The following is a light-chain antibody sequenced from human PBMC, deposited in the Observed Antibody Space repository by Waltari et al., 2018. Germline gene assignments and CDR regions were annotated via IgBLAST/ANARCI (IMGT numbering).Light chain of an antibody. V-gene: IGKV1-39*01. J-gene: IGKJ4*01. Sequence: DIQMTQCPYSLSASVGDRVTITCRASQSISSYLNWYPQKPGKAPKLLIYAASSLQSGVPSRFSGSGSGTDFTLTISSLQPEDFATYYCQQSYSTPEALTFGGGTKVEIK. CDR2: AAS. CDR3: QQSYSTPEALT. CDR1: QSISSY.